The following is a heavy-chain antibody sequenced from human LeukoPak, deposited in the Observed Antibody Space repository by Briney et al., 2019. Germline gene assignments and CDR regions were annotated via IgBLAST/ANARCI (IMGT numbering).Heavy chain of an antibody. V-gene: IGHV3-43*01. D-gene: IGHD5-12*01. CDR2: ISWDGGIT. CDR1: GFTFHHYS. Sequence: GGSLSLSCAASGFTFHHYSMHWVRQPPGKGLEWVSLISWDGGITYYADSERGRFTISRDNSKNSLSLEMNSLRTEDTALYYCAKDSNTGGYSFGSWGQGTLVTVTS. CDR3: AKDSNTGGYSFGS. J-gene: IGHJ4*02.